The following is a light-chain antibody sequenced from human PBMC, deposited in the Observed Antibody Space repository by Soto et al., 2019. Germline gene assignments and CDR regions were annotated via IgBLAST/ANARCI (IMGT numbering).Light chain of an antibody. CDR1: SSEFGDYNY. Sequence: QSVLTQPASVSGSPGPSITISCIGKSSEFGDYNYVSWYQQHPGKAPKLVIYDVTTRPSGVSNRLSGSKSDNTASLTISGLQAEDEAEYYCSSYTTSSTLVIFGGGTKVTVL. V-gene: IGLV2-14*03. CDR2: DVT. CDR3: SSYTTSSTLVI. J-gene: IGLJ2*01.